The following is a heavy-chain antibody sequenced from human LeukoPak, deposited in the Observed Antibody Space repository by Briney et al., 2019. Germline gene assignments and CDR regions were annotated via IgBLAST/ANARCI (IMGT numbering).Heavy chain of an antibody. CDR1: GYSFTSYW. Sequence: GESLKISCKGSGYSFTSYWIGWVRQMPGKGLEWMGIIYPGDSDTRYSPSFQGRVTISADKSISTAYLQWSSLRASDTAMYYCARHVEDYGSGSYYSDYWGQGTLVTVSS. CDR3: ARHVEDYGSGSYYSDY. D-gene: IGHD3-10*01. V-gene: IGHV5-51*01. J-gene: IGHJ4*02. CDR2: IYPGDSDT.